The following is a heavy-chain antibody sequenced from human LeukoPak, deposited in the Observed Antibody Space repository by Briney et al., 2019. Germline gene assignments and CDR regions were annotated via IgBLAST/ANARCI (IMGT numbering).Heavy chain of an antibody. CDR3: ARGPYTYNWNVRTFDY. Sequence: SETLSLTCTVSGGSISSSSYYWGWIRQPPGKGLEWIGEINHSGSTNYNPSLKSRVTISVDTSKNQFSLKLSSVTAADTAVYYCARGPYTYNWNVRTFDYWGQGTLVTVSS. CDR2: INHSGST. D-gene: IGHD1-20*01. J-gene: IGHJ4*02. V-gene: IGHV4-39*07. CDR1: GGSISSSSYY.